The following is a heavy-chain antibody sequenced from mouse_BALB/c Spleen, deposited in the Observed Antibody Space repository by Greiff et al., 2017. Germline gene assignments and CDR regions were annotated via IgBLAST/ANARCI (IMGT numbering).Heavy chain of an antibody. CDR2: ISYDGSN. Sequence: ESGPGLVKPSQSLSLTCSVTGYSITSGYYWNWIRQFPGNKLEWMGYISYDGSNNYNPSLKNRISITRDTSKNQFFLKLNSVTTEDTATYYRAREGAWFAYWGQGTLVTVSA. J-gene: IGHJ3*01. CDR1: GYSITSGYY. V-gene: IGHV3-6*02. CDR3: AREGAWFAY.